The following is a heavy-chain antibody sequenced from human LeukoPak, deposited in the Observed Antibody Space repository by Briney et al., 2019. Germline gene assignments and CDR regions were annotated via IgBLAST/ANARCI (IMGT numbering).Heavy chain of an antibody. CDR3: ARVTFGVVILFDY. Sequence: SETLSLTCVVYGGSFSGYYWTWIRQPPGKGLEWIGEINHSGRTNYNPSLKSQVTISVDTSKNQFSLKLSSVTAADTAVYYCARVTFGVVILFDYWGQGTLVTVSS. D-gene: IGHD3-3*01. J-gene: IGHJ4*02. CDR2: INHSGRT. V-gene: IGHV4-34*01. CDR1: GGSFSGYY.